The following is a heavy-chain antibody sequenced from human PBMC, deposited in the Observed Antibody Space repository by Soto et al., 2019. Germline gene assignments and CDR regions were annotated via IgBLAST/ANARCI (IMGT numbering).Heavy chain of an antibody. V-gene: IGHV2-5*01. Sequence: QITLRESGPTLVRHTQTLTLTCTFSGFSLTTRSVGVGWIRQPPGKALEWLAFIYWNADKSYTSSLNNRLTITGECSEDQVVLELTDMDPVDTATYYCVHRMLAGRQIDFWGRGTLVTVSS. J-gene: IGHJ4*02. CDR2: IYWNADK. D-gene: IGHD3-10*02. CDR3: VHRMLAGRQIDF. CDR1: GFSLTTRSVG.